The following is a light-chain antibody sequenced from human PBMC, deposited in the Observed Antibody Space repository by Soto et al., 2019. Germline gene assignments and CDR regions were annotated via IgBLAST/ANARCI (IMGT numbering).Light chain of an antibody. CDR1: TSNIGAPYD. V-gene: IGLV1-40*01. CDR2: VDN. CDR3: QSYDISLHNYV. Sequence: QSVLTQSPSVSGAPGQRVSISCTGSTSNIGAPYDVHWYQHLPGTARKLLLYVDNNRPSRVPDRFSGSKSGTSASLAITRLQAEDEADYYCQSYDISLHNYVFGTGTKVTVL. J-gene: IGLJ1*01.